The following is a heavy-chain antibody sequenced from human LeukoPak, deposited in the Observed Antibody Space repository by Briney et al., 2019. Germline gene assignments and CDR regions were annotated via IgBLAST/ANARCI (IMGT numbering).Heavy chain of an antibody. Sequence: GGSLRLSCAASGFTFSNYWMTRVRQAPGTGLEWLANIKEDGGEKYYVDSVKGRFTISRDNAKNSLYLQMNSLRAEDTALYYCARGGPTGALDYWGQGTLVTVSS. CDR2: IKEDGGEK. J-gene: IGHJ4*02. CDR3: ARGGPTGALDY. CDR1: GFTFSNYW. V-gene: IGHV3-7*01. D-gene: IGHD7-27*01.